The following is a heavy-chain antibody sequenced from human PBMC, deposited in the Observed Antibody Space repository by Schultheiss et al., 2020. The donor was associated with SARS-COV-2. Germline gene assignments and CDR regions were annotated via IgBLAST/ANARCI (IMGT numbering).Heavy chain of an antibody. D-gene: IGHD1-1*01. V-gene: IGHV3-30*18. CDR1: GFTFSSYG. J-gene: IGHJ6*02. Sequence: GGSLRLSCAASGFTFSSYGMHWVRQAPGKGLEWVAVISYDGSNKYYADSVKGRFTISRDNSKNTLYLQMNSLRAEDTAVYYCAKGTNYYYYGMDVWGQGTTVTVSS. CDR2: ISYDGSNK. CDR3: AKGTNYYYYGMDV.